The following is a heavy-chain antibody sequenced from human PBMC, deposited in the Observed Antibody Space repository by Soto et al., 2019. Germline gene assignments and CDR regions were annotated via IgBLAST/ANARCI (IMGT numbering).Heavy chain of an antibody. D-gene: IGHD2-2*01. CDR2: IQSVGTK. CDR3: ARDEGDIVVVPAAPALKPIMNYYYGMDV. Sequence: SLRLSFAASGFTVSSKYMTWVRQPPGKGLEWVPLIQSVGTKYYADSVKGRFTISRDTSKNTLYLQMNSVRAEDTAVYYCARDEGDIVVVPAAPALKPIMNYYYGMDVWGQGTTVTVSS. CDR1: GFTVSSKY. J-gene: IGHJ6*02. V-gene: IGHV3-66*01.